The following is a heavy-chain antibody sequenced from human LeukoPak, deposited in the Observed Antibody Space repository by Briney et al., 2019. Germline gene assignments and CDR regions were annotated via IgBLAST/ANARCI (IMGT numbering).Heavy chain of an antibody. V-gene: IGHV4-4*07. J-gene: IGHJ4*02. D-gene: IGHD3-22*01. CDR2: IYTSGST. CDR3: ARGRYYYDSSAAKDY. Sequence: SETLSLTCTVSGGSISSYYWSWIRQPAGKGLEWIGRIYTSGSTNYNPSLKSRVTMSVDTSKNQFSLKLSSVTAADTAVYYCARGRYYYDSSAAKDYWGQGTLVTVSS. CDR1: GGSISSYY.